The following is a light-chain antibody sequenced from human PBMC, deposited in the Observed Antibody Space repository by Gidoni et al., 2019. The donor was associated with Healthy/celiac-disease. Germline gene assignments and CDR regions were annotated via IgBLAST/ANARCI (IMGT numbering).Light chain of an antibody. V-gene: IGKV1-9*01. CDR2: AAS. CDR1: QGISSY. Sequence: IQLTQSPSSLSASVGDRVTITCRASQGISSYLAWYQQKPGKAPKLLIYAASTLQSGVPPRFSGSGSGTDFTLTISSLQPEDFATYYCQQLNSYLFTFGPXTKVDIK. J-gene: IGKJ3*01. CDR3: QQLNSYLFT.